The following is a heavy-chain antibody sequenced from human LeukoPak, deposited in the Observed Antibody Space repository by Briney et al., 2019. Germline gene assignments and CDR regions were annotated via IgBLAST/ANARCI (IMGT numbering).Heavy chain of an antibody. CDR3: AKNPALYCTSATCYLDY. V-gene: IGHV3-23*01. D-gene: IGHD2-2*01. CDR1: GFTFSSFA. CDR2: ISGGGGGT. J-gene: IGHJ4*02. Sequence: GGCLRLSCAVSGFTFSSFAMSWVRQAPGKGLEWVSAISGGGGGTFYADSVKGRFTISRDKSNNTLYLQMNSLRADDTAVYYCAKNPALYCTSATCYLDYWGQGTLVTVSS.